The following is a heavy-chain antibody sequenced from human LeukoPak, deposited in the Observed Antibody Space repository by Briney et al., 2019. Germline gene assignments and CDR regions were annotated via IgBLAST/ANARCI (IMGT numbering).Heavy chain of an antibody. J-gene: IGHJ4*02. CDR2: IYYSGST. CDR1: GRSFSSTEFY. CDR3: TRLSKGRYFDYILDY. V-gene: IGHV4-39*01. Sequence: SDTLSLTCTVSGRSFSSTEFYWRWIRQPPGKGLQWVGNIYYSGSTYYNPSLTGRVTMSVYTSKNQFSLKLPSVTAADTAVYYCTRLSKGRYFDYILDYWGQGSLVTVSS. D-gene: IGHD3-9*01.